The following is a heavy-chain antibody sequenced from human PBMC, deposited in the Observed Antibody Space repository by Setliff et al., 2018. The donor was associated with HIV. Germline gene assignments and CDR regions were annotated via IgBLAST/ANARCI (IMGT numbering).Heavy chain of an antibody. D-gene: IGHD3-10*01. CDR2: INHSGST. Sequence: GSLRLSCAASGFTFSNAWMSWVRQAPGKGLEWIGEINHSGSTNYNPSLKSRVTILGDTSKNQFSLKLSSVTAADTAVYYCARRAGSDYFTRFDYWGQGTLVTVS. CDR1: GFTFSNAW. J-gene: IGHJ4*02. V-gene: IGHV4-34*01. CDR3: ARRAGSDYFTRFDY.